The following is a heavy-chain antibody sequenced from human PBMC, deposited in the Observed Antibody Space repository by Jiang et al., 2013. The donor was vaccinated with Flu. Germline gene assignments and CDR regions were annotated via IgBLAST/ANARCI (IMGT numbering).Heavy chain of an antibody. CDR1: GFTFSSYS. CDR3: ARDLDAYNDSGYYLGY. J-gene: IGHJ4*02. Sequence: VQLLESGGGLVKPGGSLRLSCAASGFTFSSYSMNWVRQAPGKGLDWVASISTSSSYKYYADSVKGRFTISRDNAKNSLDLQMNSLRAEDTAVYYCARDLDAYNDSGYYLGYWGQGTLVTVSS. V-gene: IGHV3-21*01. D-gene: IGHD5-12*01. CDR2: ISTSSSYK.